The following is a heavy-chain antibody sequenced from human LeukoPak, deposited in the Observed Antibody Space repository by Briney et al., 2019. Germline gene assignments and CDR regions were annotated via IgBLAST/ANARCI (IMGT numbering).Heavy chain of an antibody. CDR1: GGSFSGYY. CDR3: AREHCSGGSCYSIYYYYYMDV. Sequence: SETLSLTCAVYGGSFSGYYWSWIRQPPGKGLEWIGEINHSGSTNYNPSLKSRVTISVDTSKNQFSLKLSSVTATDTAVYYCAREHCSGGSCYSIYYYYYMDVWGKGTTVTVSS. CDR2: INHSGST. V-gene: IGHV4-34*01. D-gene: IGHD2-15*01. J-gene: IGHJ6*03.